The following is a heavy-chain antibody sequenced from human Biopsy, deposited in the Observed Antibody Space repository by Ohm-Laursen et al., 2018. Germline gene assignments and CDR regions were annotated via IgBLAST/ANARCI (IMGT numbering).Heavy chain of an antibody. D-gene: IGHD2-15*01. V-gene: IGHV1-2*02. CDR3: AKGQDLRGGAEYFQH. CDR2: INPHSGTT. CDR1: GYTFTGQY. Sequence: GASVKVSCKASGYTFTGQYLHWVRQVPGQGLGWMGWINPHSGTTKFAQDFQGRVTVTRDTSITTAYKELRRLRSDDTSVYYCAKGQDLRGGAEYFQHWGQGALVTVSS. J-gene: IGHJ1*01.